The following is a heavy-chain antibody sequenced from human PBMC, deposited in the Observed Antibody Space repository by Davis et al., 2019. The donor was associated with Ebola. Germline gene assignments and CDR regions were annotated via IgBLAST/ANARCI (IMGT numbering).Heavy chain of an antibody. CDR2: ISAYNGNT. J-gene: IGHJ3*02. V-gene: IGHV1-18*01. Sequence: ASVKVSCKASGYTFTSYGISWVRQAPGQGLEWMGWISAYNGNTNYAQKLQGRVTMTTDTSTSTAYMELRSLRSDDTAVYCCARDRGGAARGAFDIWGQGTMVTVSS. CDR3: ARDRGGAARGAFDI. D-gene: IGHD6-6*01. CDR1: GYTFTSYG.